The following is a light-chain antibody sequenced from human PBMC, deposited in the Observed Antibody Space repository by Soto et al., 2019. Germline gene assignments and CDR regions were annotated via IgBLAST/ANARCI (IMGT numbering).Light chain of an antibody. CDR3: QQYNSYSPA. J-gene: IGKJ3*01. CDR2: DAS. V-gene: IGKV1-5*01. CDR1: EIITNR. Sequence: DIQMTQSPSTLSASVGDRVTITCRASEIITNRLAWYQQKPGKAPKLLIYDASSLESGVPSRFSGSGSGTEFTLTISSLQPDDFATYYCQQYNSYSPAFGPGTKVDIK.